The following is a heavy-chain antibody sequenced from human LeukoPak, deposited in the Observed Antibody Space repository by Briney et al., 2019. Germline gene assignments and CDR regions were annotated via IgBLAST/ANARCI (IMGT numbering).Heavy chain of an antibody. CDR2: INPIGGGT. J-gene: IGHJ4*02. Sequence: ASVKVSCKASGYTFTGYYMHWVRQAPGQGLEYMGRINPIGGGTVYAQKFQGRVTMTRDTSITTAYMELTRLTSDDTAVYYCARYCSSTSCYSDYWGQGTLVTVSS. D-gene: IGHD2-2*01. V-gene: IGHV1-2*06. CDR1: GYTFTGYY. CDR3: ARYCSSTSCYSDY.